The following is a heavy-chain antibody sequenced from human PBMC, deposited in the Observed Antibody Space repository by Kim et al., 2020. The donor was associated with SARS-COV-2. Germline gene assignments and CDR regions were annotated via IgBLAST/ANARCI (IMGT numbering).Heavy chain of an antibody. Sequence: ASVKVSCKASGYTFTGYYMHWVRQAPGQGLEWMGWINPNSGGTNYAQKFQGRVTMTRDTSISTAYMELSRLRSDDTAVYFCAREGGDYGDYGMDVWGQGTTVTVSS. CDR3: AREGGDYGDYGMDV. V-gene: IGHV1-2*02. CDR1: GYTFTGYY. CDR2: INPNSGGT. D-gene: IGHD4-17*01. J-gene: IGHJ6*02.